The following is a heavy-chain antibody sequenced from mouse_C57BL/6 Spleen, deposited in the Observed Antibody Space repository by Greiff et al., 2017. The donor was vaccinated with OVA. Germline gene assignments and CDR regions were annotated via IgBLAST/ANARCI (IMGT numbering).Heavy chain of an antibody. Sequence: ESGPGLVKPSQSLSLTCSVTGYSITSGYYWNWIRQPPGNKLEWMGYISYDGSNNYNASLKNRISITRDTSKNPFFLQLNSVTTEYAATYYYARAQVGLRGFAYWGQGTLVTVSA. CDR2: ISYDGSN. CDR3: ARAQVGLRGFAY. V-gene: IGHV3-6*01. D-gene: IGHD1-1*01. J-gene: IGHJ3*01. CDR1: GYSITSGYY.